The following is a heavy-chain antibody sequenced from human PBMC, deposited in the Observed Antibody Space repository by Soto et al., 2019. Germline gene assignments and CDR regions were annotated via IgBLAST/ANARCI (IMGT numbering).Heavy chain of an antibody. V-gene: IGHV6-1*01. CDR1: GGSVSSNSAA. CDR3: ASCRDIYRAFCAHFDC. CDR2: TYYRSKWYN. D-gene: IGHD5-12*01. J-gene: IGHJ4*02. Sequence: SHTLSLTGAISGGSVSSNSAAWNWIRRSPSRGLEWLGRTYYRSKWYNDYVVSVKSRITINPDTSKNQISLQLNSVTPEDTAVYYCASCRDIYRAFCAHFDCWGLGILVTVSS.